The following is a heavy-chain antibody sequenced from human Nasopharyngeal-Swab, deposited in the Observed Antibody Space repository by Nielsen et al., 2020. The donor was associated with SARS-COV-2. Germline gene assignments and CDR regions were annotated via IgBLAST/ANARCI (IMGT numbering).Heavy chain of an antibody. D-gene: IGHD3-22*01. CDR1: GFTFSSYS. CDR3: ARAHYDSSGYYYFDY. J-gene: IGHJ4*02. V-gene: IGHV3-48*02. Sequence: GGSLRFSCAASGFTFSSYSMNWVRQAPGKGLEWVSYISSSSSTIYYADSVKGRFTISRDNAKNSLYLQMNSLRDEDTAVYYCARAHYDSSGYYYFDYWGQGTLVTVSS. CDR2: ISSSSSTI.